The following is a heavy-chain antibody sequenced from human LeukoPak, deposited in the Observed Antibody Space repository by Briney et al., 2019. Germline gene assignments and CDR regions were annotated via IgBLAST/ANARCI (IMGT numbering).Heavy chain of an antibody. D-gene: IGHD3-16*01. CDR2: INHNGNVN. J-gene: IGHJ6*02. CDR3: ARGGGLDV. CDR1: GFTFTSYW. V-gene: IGHV3-7*03. Sequence: GGSLRLSCAASGFTFTSYWMNWARQAPGKGLEWVASINHNGNVNYYVDSVKGRYTISRDNAKNSLYLQMSNLRAEDTAVYFCARGGGLDVWGQGATVTVSS.